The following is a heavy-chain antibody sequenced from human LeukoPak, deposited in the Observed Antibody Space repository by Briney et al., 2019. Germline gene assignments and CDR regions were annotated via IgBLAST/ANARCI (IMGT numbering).Heavy chain of an antibody. CDR1: GFTVSTNY. Sequence: GGSLRLSCAASGFTVSTNYMNWVRQAPGKGLEWASVIYSGGTTYYADSVQGRFTISRDNSKNTVYLQMNSLRAEDTAVYYCARSYSGSLNWFDPWGQGTLVTVSS. V-gene: IGHV3-53*01. CDR2: IYSGGTT. CDR3: ARSYSGSLNWFDP. J-gene: IGHJ5*02. D-gene: IGHD1-26*01.